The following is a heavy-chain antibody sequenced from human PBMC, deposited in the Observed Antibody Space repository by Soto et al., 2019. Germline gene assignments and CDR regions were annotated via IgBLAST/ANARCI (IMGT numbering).Heavy chain of an antibody. Sequence: QVQLQESGPGLVKPSQTLSLICTVSGGSINSGGYYWNWIRQHPGKGLEWIGYIFYSGSTYYNPSLRSRVNISADTSENPFSLNLSSVTAADTAVYFCARGYPQSGYSSRWVFDYWGPGNPVNVSS. CDR1: GGSINSGGYY. J-gene: IGHJ4*02. CDR3: ARGYPQSGYSSRWVFDY. V-gene: IGHV4-31*03. D-gene: IGHD6-13*01. CDR2: IFYSGST.